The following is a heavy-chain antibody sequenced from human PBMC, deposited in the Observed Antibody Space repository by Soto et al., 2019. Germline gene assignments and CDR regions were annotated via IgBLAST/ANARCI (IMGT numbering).Heavy chain of an antibody. CDR3: ARGDRGYSGSRVGY. Sequence: PGGSLRLSCAASGFTFSSYWMSWVRQAPGKGLEWVANIKQDGSEKYYVDSVKGRFTISRDNAKNSLYLQMNSLRAEDTAVYYCARGDRGYSGSRVGYWGQGTLVTVSS. CDR1: GFTFSSYW. D-gene: IGHD5-12*01. V-gene: IGHV3-7*01. J-gene: IGHJ4*02. CDR2: IKQDGSEK.